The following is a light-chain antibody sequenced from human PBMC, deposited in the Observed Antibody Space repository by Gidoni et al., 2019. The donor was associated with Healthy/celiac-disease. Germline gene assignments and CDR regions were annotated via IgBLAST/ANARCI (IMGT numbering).Light chain of an antibody. CDR3: NSRDSSGNPQVV. V-gene: IGLV3-19*01. CDR2: GKN. Sequence: SSELTQDPAVSVALGQTVRITCQGDSLRSYYASWYQQKPGQAPVLVIYGKNNLPSGIPDRFSGASSGNTASLTITGAQAEDEADYYCNSRDSSGNPQVVFGGGTKLTVL. J-gene: IGLJ2*01. CDR1: SLRSYY.